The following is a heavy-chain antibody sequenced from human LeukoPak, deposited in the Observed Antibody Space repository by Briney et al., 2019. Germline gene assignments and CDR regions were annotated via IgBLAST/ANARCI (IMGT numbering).Heavy chain of an antibody. CDR2: IWYDGSSQ. J-gene: IGHJ6*03. CDR3: ATDYCSGGSCYSYTYYYYMDD. V-gene: IGHV3-33*01. CDR1: GFTFSSYS. D-gene: IGHD2-15*01. Sequence: PGRSLRLSCAASGFTFSSYSMHWVRQAPGKGLEWLAVIWYDGSSQYYADSVRGRFTISRDNSNNTLYPQMNSLGAEDTAVYYCATDYCSGGSCYSYTYYYYMDDWGKGTTVTVSS.